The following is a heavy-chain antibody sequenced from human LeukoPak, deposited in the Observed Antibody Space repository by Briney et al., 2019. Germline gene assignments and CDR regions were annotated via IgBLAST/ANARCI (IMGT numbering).Heavy chain of an antibody. V-gene: IGHV3-30*04. CDR1: GFTFSSYA. CDR3: AREVRALIAVAGTNAFEI. D-gene: IGHD6-19*01. CDR2: ISYDGSNK. J-gene: IGHJ3*02. Sequence: GGCLSPSCAASGFTFSSYAMHWVRQAPGKGLEWVAVISYDGSNKYYADSVKGRFTISRDNSKNTLYLQMNSLRAEDTAVYYCAREVRALIAVAGTNAFEIWGQGKIVRVSS.